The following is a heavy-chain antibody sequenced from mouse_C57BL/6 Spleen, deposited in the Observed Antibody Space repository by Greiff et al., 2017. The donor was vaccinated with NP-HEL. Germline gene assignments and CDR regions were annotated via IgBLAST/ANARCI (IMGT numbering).Heavy chain of an antibody. Sequence: VQLQQSGAELAKPGASVKLSCKASGYTFTSYWMHWVKQRPGQGLEWIGYINPSSGYTTYNQKFKDKATLTADKSSSTAYMQLSSLTYEDSAVYYCARPSDSSGYGFAYWGQGTLVTVSA. V-gene: IGHV1-7*01. D-gene: IGHD3-2*02. CDR1: GYTFTSYW. J-gene: IGHJ3*01. CDR3: ARPSDSSGYGFAY. CDR2: INPSSGYT.